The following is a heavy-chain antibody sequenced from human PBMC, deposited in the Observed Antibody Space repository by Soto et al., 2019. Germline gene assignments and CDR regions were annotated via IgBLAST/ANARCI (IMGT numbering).Heavy chain of an antibody. Sequence: SETLSLTCAVYGGSFSGYYWSWIRQPPGKGLEWIGEINHSGSTNYNPSLKSRVTISVDTSKNQFSLKLSSVTAADTAVYYCAPGRRGSGSYYPPDAFDIWGQGTVVTVSS. CDR1: GGSFSGYY. CDR2: INHSGST. V-gene: IGHV4-34*01. CDR3: APGRRGSGSYYPPDAFDI. J-gene: IGHJ3*02. D-gene: IGHD3-10*01.